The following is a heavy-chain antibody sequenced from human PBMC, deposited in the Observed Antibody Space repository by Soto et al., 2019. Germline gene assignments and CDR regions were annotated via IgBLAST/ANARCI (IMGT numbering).Heavy chain of an antibody. D-gene: IGHD3-3*01. Sequence: QVQLVESGGRVVQPGRSLRLSCAASGFMFNRYAIHWVRQIPGKGLEWVAVISKDGSVQYYADSVRGRFFISRDKSKDREYLEMNSLRVEDTALFFCARSRSGAVPDSFGYWGQGTPVTVSS. CDR3: ARSRSGAVPDSFGY. CDR2: ISKDGSVQ. CDR1: GFMFNRYA. J-gene: IGHJ4*02. V-gene: IGHV3-30-3*01.